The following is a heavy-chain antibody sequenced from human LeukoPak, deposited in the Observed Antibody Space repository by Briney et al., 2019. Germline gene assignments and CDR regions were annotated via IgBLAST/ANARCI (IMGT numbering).Heavy chain of an antibody. CDR1: GGSISSSSYY. J-gene: IGHJ4*02. Sequence: SETLSLTCTVSGGSISSSSYYWGWIRQPPGKGLEWIGSIFYSGSSDYNPSLKSRVTISVDTSKNQFSLKLSSVTAADTAVYYCARQSDYYGSGSYYNVWGQGTLVTVSS. CDR2: IFYSGSS. D-gene: IGHD3-10*01. V-gene: IGHV4-39*01. CDR3: ARQSDYYGSGSYYNV.